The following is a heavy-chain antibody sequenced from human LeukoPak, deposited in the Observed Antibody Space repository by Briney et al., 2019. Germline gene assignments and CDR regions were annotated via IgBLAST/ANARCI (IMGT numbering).Heavy chain of an antibody. Sequence: GGSLRLSCAASGFTFSSHGMYWVRQAPGKGLEWVANIWYDGSNEYYADSVKGRFTISRDNSKNMLYLQMNSLRVDDTAVYCCAKDETKTGTTMDVWGKGTTVSVSS. CDR1: GFTFSSHG. D-gene: IGHD1-7*01. CDR2: IWYDGSNE. V-gene: IGHV3-33*06. J-gene: IGHJ6*04. CDR3: AKDETKTGTTMDV.